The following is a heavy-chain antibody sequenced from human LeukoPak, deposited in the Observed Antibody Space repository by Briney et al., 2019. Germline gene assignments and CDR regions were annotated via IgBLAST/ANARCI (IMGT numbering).Heavy chain of an antibody. Sequence: PSETLSLTCTVSGGSISSYYWSWIRQPPGKGLEWIGYIYYSGTTNYNPSLKNRVTISVDTSKNPFSLNLSSVTAADTAVYYCARRGIAAAGYDYWGQGTLVTVS. V-gene: IGHV4-59*08. CDR3: ARRGIAAAGYDY. CDR2: IYYSGTT. CDR1: GGSISSYY. J-gene: IGHJ4*02. D-gene: IGHD6-13*01.